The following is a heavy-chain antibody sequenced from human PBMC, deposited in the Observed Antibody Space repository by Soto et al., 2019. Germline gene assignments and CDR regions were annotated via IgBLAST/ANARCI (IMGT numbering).Heavy chain of an antibody. CDR2: IYYSGST. CDR1: GGSISSGDYY. J-gene: IGHJ5*02. Sequence: QVQLQESGPGLVKPSQTLSLTCTVSGGSISSGDYYWSWIRQPPGKGLEWIGYIYYSGSTYYNPSLKSRVTTSVDTAKNQFALKLSSVTAADTAVYFCARVGEYTKRFDPWGQGTLVTVSS. CDR3: ARVGEYTKRFDP. V-gene: IGHV4-30-4*01. D-gene: IGHD4-17*01.